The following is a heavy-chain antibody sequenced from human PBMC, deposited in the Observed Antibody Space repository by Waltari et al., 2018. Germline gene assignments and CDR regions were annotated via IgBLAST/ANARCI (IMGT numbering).Heavy chain of an antibody. CDR2: VDPEDGET. CDR1: GYTFTDYY. V-gene: IGHV1-69-2*01. D-gene: IGHD2-15*01. CDR3: ATTLIPYCSGGSCYLGY. Sequence: EVQLVQSGAEVKKPGATVKISCTVSGYTFTDYYMHWVQQAPGKGLEWMGLVDPEDGETIYAEKFQGRVTITADTSTDTAYMELSSLRSEDTAVYYCATTLIPYCSGGSCYLGYWGQGTLVTVSS. J-gene: IGHJ4*02.